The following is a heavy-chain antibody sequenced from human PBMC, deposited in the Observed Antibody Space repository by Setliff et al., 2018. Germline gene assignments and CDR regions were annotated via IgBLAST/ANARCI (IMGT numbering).Heavy chain of an antibody. V-gene: IGHV4-39*07. CDR1: GGSISSSSYY. J-gene: IGHJ5*02. D-gene: IGHD3-3*01. CDR3: AGNNAQLEWLFGWCDP. CDR2: IYSSGRT. Sequence: SETLSLTCTVSGGSISSSSYYWGWIRQPPGQGLEWIGSIYSSGRTYYHPSLKSRVTISVDTSKNQFSLKLSSVTAADTAVYYWAGNNAQLEWLFGWCDPWGQGTLGTVSS.